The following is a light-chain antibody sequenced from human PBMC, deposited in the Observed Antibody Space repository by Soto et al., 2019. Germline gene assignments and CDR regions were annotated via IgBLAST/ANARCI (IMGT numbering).Light chain of an antibody. CDR2: GAS. CDR1: VSSN. CDR3: QQHNNWPLT. Sequence: EIVMTQSSATLSVSPGERATLSCRASVSSNLAWYQQKPGQAPRLLVYGASTRATGIPARFSGSGSGTQFTLTISSLQSEDFAVYYCQQHNNWPLTFGGGTKVDIK. J-gene: IGKJ4*01. V-gene: IGKV3-15*01.